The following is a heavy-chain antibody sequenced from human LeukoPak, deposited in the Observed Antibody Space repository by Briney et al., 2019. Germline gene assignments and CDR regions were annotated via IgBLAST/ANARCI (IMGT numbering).Heavy chain of an antibody. CDR2: MNPNSGNT. CDR3: ARGGGGIAVAGRDFDY. J-gene: IGHJ4*02. Sequence: ASVKVSCKASGYTFTSYDINWVRQATGQGLECMGWMNPNSGNTGYAQKFQGRVTMTRNTSLSTAYMELSSLRSEDTAVYYCARGGGGIAVAGRDFDYSGQGTLVTVSS. V-gene: IGHV1-8*01. D-gene: IGHD6-19*01. CDR1: GYTFTSYD.